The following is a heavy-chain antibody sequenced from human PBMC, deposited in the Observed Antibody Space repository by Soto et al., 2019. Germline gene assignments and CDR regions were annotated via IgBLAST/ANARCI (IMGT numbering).Heavy chain of an antibody. J-gene: IGHJ4*02. CDR2: MTPKSGYT. CDR1: GYTFTDYD. V-gene: IGHV1-8*02. D-gene: IGHD1-20*01. Sequence: QVQLMQSGAEVRKPGASVKVSCKASGYTFTDYDINWVRQATGQGLEWLGWMTPKSGYTGYAQKFQGRVTLTRGTSRGPAYMELSSLPSEDTAVYYCTRNLYNTGDFDHWGQGTLVTVSS. CDR3: TRNLYNTGDFDH.